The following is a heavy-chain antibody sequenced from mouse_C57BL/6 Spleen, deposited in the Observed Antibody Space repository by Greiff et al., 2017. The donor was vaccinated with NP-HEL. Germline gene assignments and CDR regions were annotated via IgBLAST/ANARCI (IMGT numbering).Heavy chain of an antibody. V-gene: IGHV1-82*01. CDR2: IYPGDGDT. Sequence: QVQLKESGPELVKPGASVKISCKASGYAFSSSWMNWVKQRPGKGLEWIGRIYPGDGDTNYNGKFKGKATLTADKSSSTAYMQLSSLTSEDSAVYFCARSARAMDYWGQGTSVTVSS. CDR3: ARSARAMDY. J-gene: IGHJ4*01. CDR1: GYAFSSSW.